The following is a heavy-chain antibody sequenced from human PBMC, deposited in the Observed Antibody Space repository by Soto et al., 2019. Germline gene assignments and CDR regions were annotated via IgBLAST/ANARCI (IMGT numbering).Heavy chain of an antibody. D-gene: IGHD5-12*01. J-gene: IGHJ5*02. V-gene: IGHV1-3*01. Sequence: QVQLVQSGAEVEKPGASVKVSCKASGITFTTYAIHWVRQAPGQRLEWMGWLNAGNGDTRYSQKFQGRVTLTRDTSASTAYMDLSSLRSEDTDIYYCARAITGSVTWGQGTLVSVSS. CDR3: ARAITGSVT. CDR2: LNAGNGDT. CDR1: GITFTTYA.